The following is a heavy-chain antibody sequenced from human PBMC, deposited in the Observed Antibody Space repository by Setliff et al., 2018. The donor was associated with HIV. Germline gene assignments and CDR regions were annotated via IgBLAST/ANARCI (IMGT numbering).Heavy chain of an antibody. Sequence: ASVKVSCKSSGYTFTAHHIHWVRQAPGQGPEWMGWIIPKSGETSYAESFRGRVTMTRDTSLSTAYMELSWLTSDDTAVYYCARVVDRDYDFWSAYEYWGQGTMVTVSS. V-gene: IGHV1-2*02. J-gene: IGHJ4*02. CDR3: ARVVDRDYDFWSAYEY. D-gene: IGHD3-3*01. CDR2: IIPKSGET. CDR1: GYTFTAHH.